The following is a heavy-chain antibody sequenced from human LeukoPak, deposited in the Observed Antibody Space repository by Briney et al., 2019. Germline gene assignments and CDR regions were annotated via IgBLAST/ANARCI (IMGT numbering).Heavy chain of an antibody. CDR2: INHSGST. J-gene: IGHJ4*02. CDR1: GGSFSGYY. CDR3: ARGSLAYYFDY. Sequence: SETLSLTCAVYGGSFSGYYWSWIRQPPGKGLEWIGEINHSGSTNYNPSLKSRVTISVDTSKNQFSLKLSSATAADTAVYYCARGSLAYYFDYWGQGTLVTVSS. V-gene: IGHV4-34*01.